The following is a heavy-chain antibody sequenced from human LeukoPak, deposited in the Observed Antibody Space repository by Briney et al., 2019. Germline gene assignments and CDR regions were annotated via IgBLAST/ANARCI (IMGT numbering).Heavy chain of an antibody. V-gene: IGHV1-69*06. CDR3: ARGTLSGSYYFDY. J-gene: IGHJ4*02. Sequence: SVKVSCTASGGTFSSYAISWVRQAPGQGLEWMGGIIPIFGTANYAQKFQGRVTITADKSTSTAYMELSSLRSEDTAVYYCARGTLSGSYYFDYWGQGTLVTVSS. CDR2: IIPIFGTA. CDR1: GGTFSSYA. D-gene: IGHD5-12*01.